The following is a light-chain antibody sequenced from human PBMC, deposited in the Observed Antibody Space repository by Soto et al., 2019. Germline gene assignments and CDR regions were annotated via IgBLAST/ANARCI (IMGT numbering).Light chain of an antibody. V-gene: IGLV2-14*01. Sequence: QSALTQPASVSGSPGQSITISCTGTSSDVGAYNYVSWYQQHPGNAPKLMIFEVNNRPSGVSNRFSGSKSGNTASLAISGLQAEDDYDYDCSSDTSSSXLVFGGGTKLTVL. J-gene: IGLJ2*01. CDR3: SSDTSSSXLV. CDR2: EVN. CDR1: SSDVGAYNY.